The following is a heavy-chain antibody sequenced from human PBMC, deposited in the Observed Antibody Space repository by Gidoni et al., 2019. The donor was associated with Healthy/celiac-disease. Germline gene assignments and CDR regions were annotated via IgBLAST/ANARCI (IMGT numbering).Heavy chain of an antibody. V-gene: IGHV3-21*01. Sequence: EAQLVESGGGLVKPGGSLRLPCPASGFTFSSYSMNCVRQAPGKGLVWVSSISSSSSDIYYADSVKGRFTISRDNAKNSLYLQMNSLRAEDTAVYYCAREGVNLGRAFDIWGQGTMVTVSS. J-gene: IGHJ3*02. CDR3: AREGVNLGRAFDI. CDR2: ISSSSSDI. CDR1: GFTFSSYS.